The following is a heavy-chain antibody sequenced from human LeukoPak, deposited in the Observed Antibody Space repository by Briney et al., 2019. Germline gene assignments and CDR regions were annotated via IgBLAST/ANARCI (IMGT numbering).Heavy chain of an antibody. CDR1: GFTFSSYG. Sequence: GGSLRLSCAASGFTFSSYGMRWVRPAPGKGLEWVAFIRYEGRNTYYADPVKGRFTISRDNSKNTLYLQMNSLRAEDTAVYYCSNIAAAGGFDYWGRGTRVTVSS. CDR3: SNIAAAGGFDY. V-gene: IGHV3-30*02. J-gene: IGHJ4*02. CDR2: IRYEGRNT. D-gene: IGHD6-13*01.